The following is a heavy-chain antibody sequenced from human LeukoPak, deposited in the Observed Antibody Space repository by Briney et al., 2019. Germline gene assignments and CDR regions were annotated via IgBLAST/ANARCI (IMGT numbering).Heavy chain of an antibody. V-gene: IGHV1-18*01. Sequence: ASVKVSCKASGYTFTSYGISWVRQAPGQGLEWMGWISAYNGNTNYAQKLQGRVTMTTDTSTSTACMELRSLRSDDTAVYYCAREGVVVVTATLSYYFDYWGQGTLVTVSS. CDR1: GYTFTSYG. J-gene: IGHJ4*02. D-gene: IGHD2-21*02. CDR2: ISAYNGNT. CDR3: AREGVVVVTATLSYYFDY.